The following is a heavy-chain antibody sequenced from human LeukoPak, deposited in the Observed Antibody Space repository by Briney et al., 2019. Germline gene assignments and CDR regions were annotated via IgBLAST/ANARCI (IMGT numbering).Heavy chain of an antibody. CDR1: GFTFSDYY. Sequence: GGSLRLSCAASGFTFSDYYMSWIRQAPGKGLEWVSYISSGGSTIHYADSVKGRFTISRDNAKNLLYLQMDGLRVEDTAIYYCARDPRTVRIWGQGTLVTVSS. CDR2: ISSGGSTI. J-gene: IGHJ4*02. CDR3: ARDPRTVRI. D-gene: IGHD1-1*01. V-gene: IGHV3-11*04.